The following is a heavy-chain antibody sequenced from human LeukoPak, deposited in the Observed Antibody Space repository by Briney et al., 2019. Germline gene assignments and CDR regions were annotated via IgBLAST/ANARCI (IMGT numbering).Heavy chain of an antibody. Sequence: GESLKISCKGSGYSFTTYWIGWVRQIPGKGLEWMGIIYPGDSDTRYSPSFQGQVTISADKSISTAYLQWSSLKASDTAMYYCARVVTAADWYFDLWGRGTLVTVSS. CDR2: IYPGDSDT. V-gene: IGHV5-51*01. CDR1: GYSFTTYW. CDR3: ARVVTAADWYFDL. D-gene: IGHD2-21*02. J-gene: IGHJ2*01.